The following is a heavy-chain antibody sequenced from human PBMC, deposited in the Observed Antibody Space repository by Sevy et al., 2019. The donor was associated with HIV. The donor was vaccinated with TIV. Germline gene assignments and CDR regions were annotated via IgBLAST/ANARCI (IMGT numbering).Heavy chain of an antibody. V-gene: IGHV3-7*01. J-gene: IGHJ4*02. D-gene: IGHD3-16*01. CDR3: ARETVGRFDY. CDR2: IKSDGSDK. CDR1: GFTFSAYW. Sequence: GGSLRLSCAASGFTFSAYWMNWVRQAPGKGLEWVANIKSDGSDKQYVDSVEGRFTITRDNAKNSLYLQMNSLRVEDTSVYYCARETVGRFDYWGQGTLVTVSS.